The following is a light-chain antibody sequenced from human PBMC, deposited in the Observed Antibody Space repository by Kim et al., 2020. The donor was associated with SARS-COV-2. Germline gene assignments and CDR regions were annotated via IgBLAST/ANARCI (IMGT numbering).Light chain of an antibody. J-gene: IGKJ1*01. CDR1: QSIATY. CDR2: AAS. Sequence: ASVDDRVTITCRASQSIATYLNWYQQKPGKAPKLLIYAASSLQSGVPSRFSGSGSGTDFTLTISTLQPEDFATYYCQQSYSTRWTFGQGTKVDIK. CDR3: QQSYSTRWT. V-gene: IGKV1-39*01.